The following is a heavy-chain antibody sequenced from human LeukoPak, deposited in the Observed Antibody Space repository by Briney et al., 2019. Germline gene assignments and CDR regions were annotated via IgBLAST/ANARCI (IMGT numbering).Heavy chain of an antibody. D-gene: IGHD2-15*01. J-gene: IGHJ6*02. CDR1: GYTFTSYG. CDR2: ISAYSGDT. Sequence: ASVKVSCKASGYTFTSYGISWVRQAPGQGLEWMGWISAYSGDTNYAQKFQGRATMTTDTSTSTAYMELRSLSSDDTAVYYCGKXXXXGGPXHDMDVWGRGTTVTVSS. V-gene: IGHV1-18*01. CDR3: GKXXXXGGPXHDMDV.